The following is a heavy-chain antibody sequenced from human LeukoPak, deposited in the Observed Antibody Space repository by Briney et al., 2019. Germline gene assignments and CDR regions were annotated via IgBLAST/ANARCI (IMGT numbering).Heavy chain of an antibody. V-gene: IGHV3-23*01. CDR2: SKGSGGST. D-gene: IGHD6-6*01. J-gene: IGHJ6*03. CDR1: LLTQSSYV. Sequence: GWCLRLSLVATLLTQSSYVMDSLRQPPSKQLEWVSGSKGSGGSTYYADSVKGRITISRDNSKNTLYLQMNSLRAEDTAVYYCAKSFEKYSSSSIDYYMDVWGKGTTVTVSS. CDR3: AKSFEKYSSSSIDYYMDV.